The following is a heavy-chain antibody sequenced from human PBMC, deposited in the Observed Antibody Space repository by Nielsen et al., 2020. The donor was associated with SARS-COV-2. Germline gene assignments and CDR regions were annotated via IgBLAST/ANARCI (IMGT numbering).Heavy chain of an antibody. CDR2: INHSGGT. J-gene: IGHJ6*02. Sequence: WIRQPPGKGLEWIGEINHSGGTNYNPSLKSRVTISVDTSKNQFSLKLSSVTAADTAVYYCARAPKVKMVVVAATPYYYYYGMDVWGQGTTVTVSS. V-gene: IGHV4-34*01. D-gene: IGHD2-15*01. CDR3: ARAPKVKMVVVAATPYYYYYGMDV.